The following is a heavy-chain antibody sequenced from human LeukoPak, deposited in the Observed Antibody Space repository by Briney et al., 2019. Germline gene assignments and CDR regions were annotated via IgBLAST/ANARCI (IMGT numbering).Heavy chain of an antibody. J-gene: IGHJ4*02. V-gene: IGHV4-59*04. CDR3: ASSRGSRPFDY. D-gene: IGHD2-15*01. Sequence: PSETLSLTCTVSGGSISSYYWSWIRQPPGKGLEWIGNIFYTGSPYYNPSLKSRVTISVDTSKNQFSLRLSSVTAADTAVYYCASSRGSRPFDYWGQGTLVTVSS. CDR2: IFYTGSP. CDR1: GGSISSYY.